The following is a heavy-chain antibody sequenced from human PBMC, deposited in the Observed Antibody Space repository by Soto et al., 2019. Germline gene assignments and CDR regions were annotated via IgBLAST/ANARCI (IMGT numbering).Heavy chain of an antibody. V-gene: IGHV3-21*01. D-gene: IGHD1-26*01. CDR2: ISSSSSYI. CDR3: ARDSGSYYRGMDV. CDR1: GFTFSSYS. J-gene: IGHJ6*02. Sequence: PGGSLRLSCAASGFTFSSYSMNWVRQAPGKGLEWVSSISSSSSYIYYADSVKGRFTISRDNAKNSLYLQMNSLRAEDTAVYYCARDSGSYYRGMDVWGQGTTVTVSS.